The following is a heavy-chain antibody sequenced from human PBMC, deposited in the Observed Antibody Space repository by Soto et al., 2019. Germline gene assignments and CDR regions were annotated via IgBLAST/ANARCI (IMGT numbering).Heavy chain of an antibody. CDR3: ARGSRLVVVVTAILHY. D-gene: IGHD2-21*02. V-gene: IGHV1-46*01. Sequence: QVQLVQSGAEVKKPGASVKVSRKASGYTFTSYYMHWVRQAPGQGLEWMGIINPSGGSTSYAQKFQGRVTMTRDTSTSTVYMELSSLRSEDTAVYYCARGSRLVVVVTAILHYWGQGTLVTVSS. J-gene: IGHJ4*02. CDR1: GYTFTSYY. CDR2: INPSGGST.